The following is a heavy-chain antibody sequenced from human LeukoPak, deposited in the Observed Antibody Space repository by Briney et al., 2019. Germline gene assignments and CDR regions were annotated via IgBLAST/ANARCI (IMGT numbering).Heavy chain of an antibody. CDR1: GCTLNTYW. D-gene: IGHD3-3*01. CDR3: ARDLRNHDFWSGGAFDI. V-gene: IGHV3-7*01. J-gene: IGHJ3*02. Sequence: GGSLRLSCAASGCTLNTYWMSWVRQAPGKGLEWVANIKQDGNEEYYVDSVKGRFTISRDNAKNSLYLQMNSLRVEDTAVYYCARDLRNHDFWSGGAFDIWGQGTMVTVYS. CDR2: IKQDGNEE.